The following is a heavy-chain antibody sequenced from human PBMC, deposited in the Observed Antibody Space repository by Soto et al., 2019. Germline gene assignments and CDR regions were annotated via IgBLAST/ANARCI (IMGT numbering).Heavy chain of an antibody. Sequence: EVQLVESGGGLVQPGRSLRLSCAASGFTFDDYAMHWVRQAPGKGLEWVSGISWNSGSIGYADSVKGRFTISRDNAKNSLYLQMNMLRAEDTALYYCAKDWHYYGSGSYFFDYWGQGTLVTVSS. D-gene: IGHD3-10*01. J-gene: IGHJ4*02. CDR1: GFTFDDYA. CDR3: AKDWHYYGSGSYFFDY. V-gene: IGHV3-9*01. CDR2: ISWNSGSI.